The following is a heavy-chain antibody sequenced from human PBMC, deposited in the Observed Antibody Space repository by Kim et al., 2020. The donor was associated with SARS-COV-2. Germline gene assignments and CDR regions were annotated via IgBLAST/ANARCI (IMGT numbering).Heavy chain of an antibody. CDR2: INPSGGST. CDR3: ARDRYVDTMVRGPAYYFDY. D-gene: IGHD3-10*01. Sequence: ASVKVSCKASGYTFTSYYMHWVRQAPGQGLEWMGIINPSGGSTSYAQKFQGRVTMTRDTSTSTVYMELSSLRSEDTAVYYCARDRYVDTMVRGPAYYFDYWGQGPLVTVSS. CDR1: GYTFTSYY. J-gene: IGHJ4*02. V-gene: IGHV1-46*01.